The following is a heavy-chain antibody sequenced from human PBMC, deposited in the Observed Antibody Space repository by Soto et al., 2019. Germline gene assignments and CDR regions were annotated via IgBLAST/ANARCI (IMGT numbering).Heavy chain of an antibody. J-gene: IGHJ4*02. CDR1: GFTFSSYA. D-gene: IGHD2-15*01. CDR3: AKDLGKGVVAATPIFDY. Sequence: EVQLLESGGGLVQPGGSLRLSCAASGFTFSSYAMSWVRQAPGKGLEWVSAISGSGGSTYYADSVKGLFTISGDNSKNTLYLQMNSLRAEDTAVYYCAKDLGKGVVAATPIFDYWGQGTLVTVSS. V-gene: IGHV3-23*01. CDR2: ISGSGGST.